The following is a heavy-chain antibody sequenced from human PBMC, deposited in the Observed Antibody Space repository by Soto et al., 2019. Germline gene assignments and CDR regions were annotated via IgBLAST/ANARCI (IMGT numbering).Heavy chain of an antibody. CDR2: IWYDGSNK. CDR1: GFTFSSYG. D-gene: IGHD2-2*01. V-gene: IGHV3-33*01. Sequence: GGSLRLSCAASGFTFSSYGMHWVRQAPGKGLEWVAVIWYDGSNKYYADSVKGRFTISRDNSKNTLYLQMNSLRAEDMAGYYCARDYRVVPAAPNYYYYYMDVWGKGTTVTVSS. J-gene: IGHJ6*03. CDR3: ARDYRVVPAAPNYYYYYMDV.